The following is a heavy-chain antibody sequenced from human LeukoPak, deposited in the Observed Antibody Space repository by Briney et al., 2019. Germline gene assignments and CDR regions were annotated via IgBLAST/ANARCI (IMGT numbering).Heavy chain of an antibody. Sequence: GGSLRLSCAASGFTFSAYSMNWVRQAPGKGLEWVSYIRKSSENIAYADSVKGRCTISRDDAKNSLYLQMNSLRDEDTAVYYCARDHRWNFDFWGQGILVTVSS. J-gene: IGHJ4*02. V-gene: IGHV3-48*02. CDR1: GFTFSAYS. CDR3: ARDHRWNFDF. D-gene: IGHD2-15*01. CDR2: IRKSSENI.